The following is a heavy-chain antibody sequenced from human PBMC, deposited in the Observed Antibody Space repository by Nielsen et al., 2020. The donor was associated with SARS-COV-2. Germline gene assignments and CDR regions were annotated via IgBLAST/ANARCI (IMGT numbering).Heavy chain of an antibody. V-gene: IGHV3-11*03. Sequence: GESLKISCAASGFTFSDYYMSWIRQAPGKGLEWVSDISSSSSYTNYADSVKGRFTISRDNAKNSLYLQMNSLRAEDTAVYYCSSSGWFDPWGQGTLVTVSS. CDR3: SSSGWFDP. J-gene: IGHJ5*02. CDR2: ISSSSSYT. CDR1: GFTFSDYY.